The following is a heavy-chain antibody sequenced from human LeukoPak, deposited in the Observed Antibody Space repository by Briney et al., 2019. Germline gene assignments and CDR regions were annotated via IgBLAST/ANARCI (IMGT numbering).Heavy chain of an antibody. CDR2: MNPNSGNT. CDR1: GYTFTSYD. J-gene: IGHJ6*02. CDR3: ARVFQAGGVTAWYYYYYGMDV. D-gene: IGHD2-21*02. V-gene: IGHV1-8*01. Sequence: ASVKVSCKASGYTFTSYDINWVRQATGQGLEWMGWMNPNSGNTGYAQKFQGRVTMTRNTSISTAYMELSSLRSEDTAVYYCARVFQAGGVTAWYYYYYGMDVWGQGTTVTVSS.